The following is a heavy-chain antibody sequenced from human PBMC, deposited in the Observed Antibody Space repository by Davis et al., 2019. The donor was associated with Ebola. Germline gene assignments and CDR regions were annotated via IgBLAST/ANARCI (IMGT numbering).Heavy chain of an antibody. CDR2: ISYIGTT. Sequence: PSETLSLTCSVSGGSISSSSFYWGWIRQPPGKGLEWIGTISYIGTTYYNPSLKSRVTISVDTSKNQFSLKVTSVTAADTAVYYCARNNSGIPFDYWGQGTLVTVSS. J-gene: IGHJ4*02. CDR1: GGSISSSSFY. V-gene: IGHV4-39*07. D-gene: IGHD3-10*01. CDR3: ARNNSGIPFDY.